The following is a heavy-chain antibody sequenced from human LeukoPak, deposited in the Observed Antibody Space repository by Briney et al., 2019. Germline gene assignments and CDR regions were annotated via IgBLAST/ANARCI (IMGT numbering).Heavy chain of an antibody. D-gene: IGHD6-6*01. CDR3: ARDLEYSSSSLDY. Sequence: ASVKVSCKASGYTFTGYYMHWVRQAPGQGLEWMGWINPNSGGTNYAQKFQGRVTMTRDTSISTAYMELSRLRSDDTAVYYCARDLEYSSSSLDYWGQGTLVTVSS. V-gene: IGHV1-2*02. CDR2: INPNSGGT. CDR1: GYTFTGYY. J-gene: IGHJ4*02.